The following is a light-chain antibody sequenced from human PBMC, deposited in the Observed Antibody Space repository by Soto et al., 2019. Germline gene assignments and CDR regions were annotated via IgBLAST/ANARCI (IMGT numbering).Light chain of an antibody. Sequence: EIVLTQSPGTLSLSVGERATLSCRASQSVSSSYLAWYQQKPGQAPRLLIYGASSRATGIPDRFSGSGSGTDFTLTISRLEPEDFAVYYCQQYGSSPETFGQGTKVEIK. CDR1: QSVSSSY. J-gene: IGKJ1*01. V-gene: IGKV3-20*01. CDR3: QQYGSSPET. CDR2: GAS.